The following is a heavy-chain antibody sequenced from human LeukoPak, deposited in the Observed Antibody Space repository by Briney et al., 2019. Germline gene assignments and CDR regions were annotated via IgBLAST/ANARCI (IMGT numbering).Heavy chain of an antibody. CDR1: GFTFSSYA. Sequence: AGGSLRLSCAASGFTFSSYAMSWVRQAPGKGLEWVANIKQDGSEKYYVDSVKGRFTISRDNAKNSLYLQMNSLRAEDTAVYYCAREGRPAAKQYYYYGMDVWGQGTTVTVSS. CDR3: AREGRPAAKQYYYYGMDV. CDR2: IKQDGSEK. D-gene: IGHD2-2*01. V-gene: IGHV3-7*01. J-gene: IGHJ6*02.